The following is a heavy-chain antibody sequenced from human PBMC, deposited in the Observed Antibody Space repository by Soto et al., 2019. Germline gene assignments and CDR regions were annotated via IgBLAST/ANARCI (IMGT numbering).Heavy chain of an antibody. CDR2: IYYSGST. V-gene: IGHV4-31*03. D-gene: IGHD6-13*01. CDR3: ARAKKGIAAAENWFDP. J-gene: IGHJ5*02. Sequence: QVQLQESGPGLVKPSQTLSLTCTVSGGSISSGGYYWSWIRQHPGKGLEWIGYIYYSGSTYYNPSLKRRVTISVATSKNPFSLKLSSVTAADTDVYYCARAKKGIAAAENWFDPGGQGTLVTVSS. CDR1: GGSISSGGYY.